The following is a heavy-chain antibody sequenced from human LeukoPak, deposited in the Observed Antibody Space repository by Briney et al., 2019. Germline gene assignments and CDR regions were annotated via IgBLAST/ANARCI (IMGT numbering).Heavy chain of an antibody. Sequence: GASVKVSCKASGYTFTGYYMHWVRQAPGQGLEWMGWINPNSGGTNYAQKFQGRVTMTRDTSISTAYMELSRLRSDDTAVYYCARELAVADGWRYYYYMDVWGKGTTVTISS. CDR2: INPNSGGT. J-gene: IGHJ6*03. CDR1: GYTFTGYY. D-gene: IGHD6-19*01. V-gene: IGHV1-2*02. CDR3: ARELAVADGWRYYYYMDV.